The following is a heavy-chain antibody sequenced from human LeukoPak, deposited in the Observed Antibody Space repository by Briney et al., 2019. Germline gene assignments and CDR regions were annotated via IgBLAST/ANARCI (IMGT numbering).Heavy chain of an antibody. CDR3: ARDLLTMVRGEGYAFDI. J-gene: IGHJ3*02. CDR2: ISSSGSTI. D-gene: IGHD3-10*01. V-gene: IGHV3-11*01. Sequence: GGSLRLSCAASGFTFSDYYMSWIRQAPGKGLEWVSYISSSGSTIYYADSVKGRLTISRDNAKNSLYLQMNSLRAEDTAVYYCARDLLTMVRGEGYAFDIWGQGTMVTVSS. CDR1: GFTFSDYY.